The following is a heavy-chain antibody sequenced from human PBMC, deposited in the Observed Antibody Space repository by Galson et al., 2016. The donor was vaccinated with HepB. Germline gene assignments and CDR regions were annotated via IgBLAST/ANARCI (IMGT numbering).Heavy chain of an antibody. CDR1: GGSISSGGYY. V-gene: IGHV4-61*09. D-gene: IGHD2-8*01. J-gene: IGHJ4*02. CDR3: ASDGKWVDY. CDR2: IHFSGHT. Sequence: TLSLTCTVSGGSISSGGYYWAWIRRPAGKGLEWIGHIHFSGHTNYSPSLKSRVTISVDTSKNQFSLKLSSVTAADTAVYYCASDGKWVDYWGQGTLVTVSS.